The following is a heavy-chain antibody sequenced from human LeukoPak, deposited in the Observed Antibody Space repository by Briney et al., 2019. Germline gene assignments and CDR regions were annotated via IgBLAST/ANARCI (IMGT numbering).Heavy chain of an antibody. Sequence: ASVKVSCKASGGTFSSYAISWVRQAPGQGLEWMGGIIPIFGTANYAQKFQGRVTITADESTSTAYMELSSLRSEDTAVYYCARERNYPARDYYYMDVWGKGTTVTISS. CDR2: IIPIFGTA. CDR1: GGTFSSYA. V-gene: IGHV1-69*13. CDR3: ARERNYPARDYYYMDV. J-gene: IGHJ6*03. D-gene: IGHD1-7*01.